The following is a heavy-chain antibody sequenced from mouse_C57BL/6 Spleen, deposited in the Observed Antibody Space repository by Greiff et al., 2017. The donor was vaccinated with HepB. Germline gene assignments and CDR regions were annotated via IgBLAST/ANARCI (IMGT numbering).Heavy chain of an antibody. V-gene: IGHV3-1*01. D-gene: IGHD3-3*01. CDR2: ISYSGST. Sequence: DVKLQESGPGMVKPSQSLSLTCTVTGYSITSGYDWHWIRHFPGNKLEWMGYISYSGSTNYNPSLKSRISITHDTSKNHFYLKLNSVTTEDTATYYCARGLAAWFAYWGQGTLVTVSA. CDR3: ARGLAAWFAY. J-gene: IGHJ3*01. CDR1: GYSITSGYD.